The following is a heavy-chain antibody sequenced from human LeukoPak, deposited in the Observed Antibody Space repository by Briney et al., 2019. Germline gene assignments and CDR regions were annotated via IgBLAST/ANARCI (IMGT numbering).Heavy chain of an antibody. Sequence: ASVTVSCTASEYTFTVYYMHWVRQAPGQGLEWMGWINPNSGGTNYAQKFQGWVTMTRDTSISTAYMELSRLRSDDTAVYYCARGTRTEIVGAFDYWGQGTLVTVSS. J-gene: IGHJ4*02. CDR1: EYTFTVYY. CDR3: ARGTRTEIVGAFDY. CDR2: INPNSGGT. V-gene: IGHV1-2*04. D-gene: IGHD1-26*01.